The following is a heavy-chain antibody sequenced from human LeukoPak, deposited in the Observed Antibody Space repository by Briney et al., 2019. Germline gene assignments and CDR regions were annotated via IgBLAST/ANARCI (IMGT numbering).Heavy chain of an antibody. CDR1: GGSISSGGYY. D-gene: IGHD3-22*01. CDR2: IYYSGST. Sequence: TLSLTCTVSGGSISSGGYYWSWIRQHPGKGLEWIGYIYYSGSTYYNPSLKSRVTISVDTSKNQFSLKLSSATAADTAVYYCARGSSEDDSSGYLYYFDYWGQGTLVTVSS. V-gene: IGHV4-31*03. J-gene: IGHJ4*02. CDR3: ARGSSEDDSSGYLYYFDY.